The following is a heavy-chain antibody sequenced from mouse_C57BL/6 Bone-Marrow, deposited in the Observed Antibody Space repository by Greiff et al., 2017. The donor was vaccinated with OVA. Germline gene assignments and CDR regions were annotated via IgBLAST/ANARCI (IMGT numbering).Heavy chain of an antibody. CDR2: ISDGGSYT. CDR3: AREDYGSSYGFDY. V-gene: IGHV5-4*01. CDR1: GFTFSSCA. J-gene: IGHJ2*01. Sequence: EVQLVESGGGLVKPGGSLKLSCAASGFTFSSCAMSWVRQTPEKRLEWVATISDGGSYTYYPDNVKGRFTISRDNAKNNLYLQMSHLKSEDTAMYYCAREDYGSSYGFDYWGQGTTLTVSS. D-gene: IGHD1-1*01.